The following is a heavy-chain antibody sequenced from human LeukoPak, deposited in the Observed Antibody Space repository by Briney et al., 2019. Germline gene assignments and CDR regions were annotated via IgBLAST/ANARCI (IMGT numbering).Heavy chain of an antibody. D-gene: IGHD6-6*01. J-gene: IGHJ4*02. CDR3: TRLLPSSHLFFDS. Sequence: GGSLRLSCVVSGFSVSNDYMSWVRQAPGKGLEWVSVIYGGGDTYYADSVRGRFTISRDNFENTLFLQMDSLRAEDTAVYYCTRLLPSSHLFFDSWGQGALVTVSS. CDR2: IYGGGDT. V-gene: IGHV3-53*01. CDR1: GFSVSNDY.